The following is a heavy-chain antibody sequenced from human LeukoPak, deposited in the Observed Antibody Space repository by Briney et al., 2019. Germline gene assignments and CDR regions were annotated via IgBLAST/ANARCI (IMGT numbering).Heavy chain of an antibody. Sequence: ASVKVSCKASGYTFTGYHMHWVRQAPGQGLEWMGRINPNSGDTNNAQKFQGRVTMTRDTSISTAYMDLSRLTSDDTAVYYCGRDYCSSTSCLFDYWGQGTLVTVSS. J-gene: IGHJ4*02. V-gene: IGHV1-2*06. CDR1: GYTFTGYH. D-gene: IGHD2-2*01. CDR3: GRDYCSSTSCLFDY. CDR2: INPNSGDT.